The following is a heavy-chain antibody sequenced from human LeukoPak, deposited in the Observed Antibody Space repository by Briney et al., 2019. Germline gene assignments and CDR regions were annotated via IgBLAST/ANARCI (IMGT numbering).Heavy chain of an antibody. CDR2: INHSGST. Sequence: GSLRLSCAASGFTFSDYYMSWIRQPPGKGLEWIGEINHSGSTNYNPSLKSRVTISVDTSKNQFSLKLNSVTAADTAVYYCARGGGVRTGSGWRPGNWFDPWGQGTLVIVSS. CDR1: GFTFSDYY. J-gene: IGHJ5*02. CDR3: ARGGGVRTGSGWRPGNWFDP. V-gene: IGHV4-34*01. D-gene: IGHD6-19*01.